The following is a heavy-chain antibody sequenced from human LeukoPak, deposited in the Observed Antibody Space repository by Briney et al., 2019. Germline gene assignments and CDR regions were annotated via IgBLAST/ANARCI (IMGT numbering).Heavy chain of an antibody. J-gene: IGHJ4*02. D-gene: IGHD3-3*01. CDR1: GFTFSSYG. CDR2: IRYDGSNK. V-gene: IGHV3-30*02. Sequence: GGSLRLSCAASGFTFSSYGMHWVRQAPGKGLEGVAFIRYDGSNKYYADSVKGRFTISRDNSKNTLYLQMNSLRAEDTAVYYCAKDPAIFGVVIINLDYWGQGTLVTVSS. CDR3: AKDPAIFGVVIINLDY.